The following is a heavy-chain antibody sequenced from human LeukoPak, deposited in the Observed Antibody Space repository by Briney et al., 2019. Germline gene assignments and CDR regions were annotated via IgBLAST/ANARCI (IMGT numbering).Heavy chain of an antibody. Sequence: SETLSLTCAVYGGSFSGHYWSWIRQPPGKGLEWIGEINHSGSTNYNPSLKSRVTISVDTSKNQFSLKLSSVTAADTAVYYCARGGHGAQNRYYMDVWGKGTTVTVSS. V-gene: IGHV4-34*01. D-gene: IGHD4-17*01. CDR2: INHSGST. CDR1: GGSFSGHY. CDR3: ARGGHGAQNRYYMDV. J-gene: IGHJ6*03.